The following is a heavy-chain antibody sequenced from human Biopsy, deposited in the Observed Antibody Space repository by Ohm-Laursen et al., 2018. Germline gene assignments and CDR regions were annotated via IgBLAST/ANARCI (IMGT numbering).Heavy chain of an antibody. CDR2: ISGSGTLI. CDR1: GFTFSDYY. D-gene: IGHD4-17*01. V-gene: IGHV3-11*01. J-gene: IGHJ6*02. Sequence: SLRLSCAASGFTFSDYYMIWVRQAPGRGLEWVSYISGSGTLIYYRDSVKGRFTISRDSAKNPLYLQMDSLRAEDTAIYYCARKIYGDYEVPYSYGMDVWGLGTTVTVSS. CDR3: ARKIYGDYEVPYSYGMDV.